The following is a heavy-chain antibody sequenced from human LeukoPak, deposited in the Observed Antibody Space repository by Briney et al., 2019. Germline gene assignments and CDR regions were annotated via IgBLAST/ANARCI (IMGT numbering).Heavy chain of an antibody. V-gene: IGHV4-38-2*02. D-gene: IGHD4-17*01. CDR3: ARDGDYVYFDY. CDR1: GYSISSGYH. CDR2: IYHSGST. Sequence: SETLSLTCAVSGYSISSGYHWGWIRQPPGKGLEWIGSIYHSGSTYYNPSLKSRVTISVDTSKNQFSLKLSSVTAADTAVYYCARDGDYVYFDYWGQGTLVTVSS. J-gene: IGHJ4*02.